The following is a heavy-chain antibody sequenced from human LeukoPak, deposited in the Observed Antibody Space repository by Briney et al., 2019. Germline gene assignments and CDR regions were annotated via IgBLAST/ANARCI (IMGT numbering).Heavy chain of an antibody. V-gene: IGHV3-9*01. Sequence: PGGSLRLSCAASGFTFDDYAMHWVRQAPGKGLEWVSGISWNSGSIGYADSVKGRFTISRDNAKNSLYLQMNSLRAEDTALYYCARRGYSGYEVFDYWGQGTLVTVSS. CDR2: ISWNSGSI. CDR1: GFTFDDYA. J-gene: IGHJ4*02. D-gene: IGHD5-12*01. CDR3: ARRGYSGYEVFDY.